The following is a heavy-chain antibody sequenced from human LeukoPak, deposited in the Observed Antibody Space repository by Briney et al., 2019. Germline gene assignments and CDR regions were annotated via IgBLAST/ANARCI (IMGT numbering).Heavy chain of an antibody. V-gene: IGHV3-23*01. CDR3: AKTRGYCSGGTCYQEY. J-gene: IGHJ4*02. D-gene: IGHD2-15*01. Sequence: PGGSLRLSCAASGFTFSSYAMSWVRQAPGKGLERVSAISGSGGSTYYADSVKGRFTISRDSSKKTLYLQTSSLRAEDTAVYYCAKTRGYCSGGTCYQEYWGQGTLVTVSS. CDR1: GFTFSSYA. CDR2: ISGSGGST.